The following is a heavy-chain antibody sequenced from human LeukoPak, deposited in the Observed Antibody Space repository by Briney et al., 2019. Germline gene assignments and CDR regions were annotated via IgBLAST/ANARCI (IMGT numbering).Heavy chain of an antibody. V-gene: IGHV1-18*01. Sequence: ASVKVSCKASGYTFTRYGISWVRQAPGQGLQWLGWISASNGNTNYAQKFRDRVTMSTDTSTGTAYLDVRSLTSDDTAVYYCSRDHSNWNYAPDFWGQGTLVIVSS. J-gene: IGHJ4*02. D-gene: IGHD1-7*01. CDR3: SRDHSNWNYAPDF. CDR1: GYTFTRYG. CDR2: ISASNGNT.